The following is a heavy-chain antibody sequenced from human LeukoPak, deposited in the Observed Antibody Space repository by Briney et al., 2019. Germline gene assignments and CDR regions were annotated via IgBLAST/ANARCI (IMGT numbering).Heavy chain of an antibody. V-gene: IGHV4-39*07. J-gene: IGHJ1*01. Sequence: PSETLSLTCTVSGGSISSSSYYWGWIRQPPGKGLEWIGSIYYSGSTYYNPSLKSRVTISVDTSKNQFSLKLSSVTAADTAVYYCARGQRYCSGGSCYAKGEYFQHWGQGTLITVSS. CDR2: IYYSGST. CDR3: ARGQRYCSGGSCYAKGEYFQH. CDR1: GGSISSSSYY. D-gene: IGHD2-15*01.